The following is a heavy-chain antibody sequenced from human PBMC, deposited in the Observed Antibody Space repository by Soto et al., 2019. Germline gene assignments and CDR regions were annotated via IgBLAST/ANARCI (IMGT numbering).Heavy chain of an antibody. Sequence: ASVKVSCKASGYTFTSYGISWVRQAPGQGLEWMGWISAYNGNTNYAQKLQGRVTMTTDTSTSTAYMELRSLRSDDTAVYYCARDHSPISASIAVAGTVWFDPWGQGTLVTVS. CDR1: GYTFTSYG. V-gene: IGHV1-18*01. J-gene: IGHJ5*02. CDR3: ARDHSPISASIAVAGTVWFDP. D-gene: IGHD6-19*01. CDR2: ISAYNGNT.